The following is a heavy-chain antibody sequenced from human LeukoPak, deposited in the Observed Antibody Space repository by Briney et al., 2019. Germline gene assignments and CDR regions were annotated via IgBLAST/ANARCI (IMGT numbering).Heavy chain of an antibody. CDR1: GFNFKHYA. D-gene: IGHD3-3*01. V-gene: IGHV3-23*01. CDR3: ASERNDDFWSGFFSFDN. CDR2: LSGDGGTT. Sequence: GGSLRLSCVGSGFNFKHYAFNWVRQAPGKGLEWVSALSGDGGTTYYTNSVRGRLTVSRDNFENTVYLQMNSLRAEDTGMYYCASERNDDFWSGFFSFDNWGQGTLVTVSS. J-gene: IGHJ4*02.